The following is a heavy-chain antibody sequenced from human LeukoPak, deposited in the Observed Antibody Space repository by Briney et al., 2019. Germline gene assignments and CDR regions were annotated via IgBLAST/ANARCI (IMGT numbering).Heavy chain of an antibody. CDR1: GYTFTSYA. CDR2: INAGNGNT. D-gene: IGHD3-22*01. CDR3: ARSWGPTYYYDSSGYKPLRYYYGMDV. Sequence: ASVKVSCKASGYTFTSYAMHWVRQAPGQRLEWMGWINAGNGNTKYSQKFQGRVTITRDTSASTAYMELSSLRSEDTAVYYCARSWGPTYYYDSSGYKPLRYYYGMDVWGQGTTVTVPS. J-gene: IGHJ6*02. V-gene: IGHV1-3*01.